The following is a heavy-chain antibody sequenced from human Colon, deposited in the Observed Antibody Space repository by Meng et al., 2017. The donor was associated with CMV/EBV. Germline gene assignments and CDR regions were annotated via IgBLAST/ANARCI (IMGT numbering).Heavy chain of an antibody. J-gene: IGHJ5*02. CDR3: ARVVVITTPWFDP. CDR1: GYSFTTYD. D-gene: IGHD3-22*01. Sequence: ASVKVSCKTSGYSFTTYDIAWVRQAPGQGLEWMGWINPNSGGTNYAQKFQGRVTMTRDTSISTAYMELSRLRSDDTAVYYCARVVVITTPWFDPWGQGTLVTVSS. CDR2: INPNSGGT. V-gene: IGHV1-2*02.